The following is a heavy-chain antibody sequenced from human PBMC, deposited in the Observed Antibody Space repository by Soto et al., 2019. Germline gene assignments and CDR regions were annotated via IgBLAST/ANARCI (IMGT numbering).Heavy chain of an antibody. J-gene: IGHJ5*02. D-gene: IGHD3-22*01. V-gene: IGHV1-69*13. CDR1: GGTFSSYA. Sequence: SVKVSCKASGGTFSSYAISWVRQPPGQGLEWMGGIIPIFGTANYAQKFQGRVTITADESTSTAYMELSSLRSEDTAVYYCASFIRPDSSGYWGKFDPWGQGTLVTVSS. CDR3: ASFIRPDSSGYWGKFDP. CDR2: IIPIFGTA.